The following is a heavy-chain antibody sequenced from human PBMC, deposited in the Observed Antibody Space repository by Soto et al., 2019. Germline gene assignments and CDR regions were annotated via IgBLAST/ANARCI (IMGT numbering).Heavy chain of an antibody. V-gene: IGHV1-69*01. J-gene: IGHJ6*02. D-gene: IGHD3-22*01. Sequence: QVQLVQSGAEVKKPGSSVKVSCKASGGTFSSYAISWVRQAPGQGLEWMGGIIPIFGTANYAQKFQGRVTITADESTSTAYMELSSLRSEDTAVYYCARDRYYYDSSGYYQTNYYYYGMDVWGQGTTVTVSS. CDR1: GGTFSSYA. CDR2: IIPIFGTA. CDR3: ARDRYYYDSSGYYQTNYYYYGMDV.